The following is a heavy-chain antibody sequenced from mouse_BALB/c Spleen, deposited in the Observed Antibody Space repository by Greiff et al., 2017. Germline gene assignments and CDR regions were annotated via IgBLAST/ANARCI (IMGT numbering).Heavy chain of an antibody. CDR3: ARGDGSSYYFDY. J-gene: IGHJ2*01. D-gene: IGHD1-1*01. Sequence: VHVKQSGPELVKPGASVKISCKASGYSFTGYFMNWVMQSHGKSLEWIGRINPYNGDTFYNQKFKGKATLTVDKSSSTAHMELRSLASEDSAVYYCARGDGSSYYFDYWGQGTTLTVSS. V-gene: IGHV1-20*02. CDR2: INPYNGDT. CDR1: GYSFTGYF.